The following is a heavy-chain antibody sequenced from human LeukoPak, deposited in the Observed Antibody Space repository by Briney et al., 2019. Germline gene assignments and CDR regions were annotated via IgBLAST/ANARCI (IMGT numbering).Heavy chain of an antibody. CDR3: AIGGGSYSFDY. J-gene: IGHJ4*02. CDR2: IWYDGSNK. V-gene: IGHV3-33*01. CDR1: GFTLSSYG. D-gene: IGHD2-15*01. Sequence: GGSLRLSCAASGFTLSSYGMHWVRQAPGKGLEWVAVIWYDGSNKYYADSVKGRFTISRDNSKNTLYLQMNSLRAEDTAVYYCAIGGGSYSFDYWGQGTLVTVSS.